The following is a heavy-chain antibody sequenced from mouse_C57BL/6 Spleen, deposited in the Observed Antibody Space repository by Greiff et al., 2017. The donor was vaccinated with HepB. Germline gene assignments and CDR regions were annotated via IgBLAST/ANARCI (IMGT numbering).Heavy chain of an antibody. CDR2: IYPGDGET. Sequence: VQLQQSGAELVKPGASVKISCKASGYAFSSYWMKWVKQRPGKGLEWIGQIYPGDGETNYNGKFKGKATLTADKSSSTAYVQLSNLTSEDSAVYVYASTAQDYFDYWGQGTTLTVS. V-gene: IGHV1-80*01. CDR3: ASTAQDYFDY. J-gene: IGHJ2*01. CDR1: GYAFSSYW.